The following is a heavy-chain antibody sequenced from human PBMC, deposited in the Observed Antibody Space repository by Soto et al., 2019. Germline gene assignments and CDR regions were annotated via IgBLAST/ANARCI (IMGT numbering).Heavy chain of an antibody. CDR2: ISSSSSTI. CDR1: GFTFSSYS. D-gene: IGHD5-12*01. Sequence: GGSLRLSCAASGFTFSSYSMNWVRQAPGKGLEWVSYISSSSSTIYYADSVKGRFTISRDNAKNSLYLQMNSLRAEDTAVYYCARDRTRAVFDDSGYDWVGWGQGTLVTVSS. CDR3: ARDRTRAVFDDSGYDWVG. J-gene: IGHJ4*02. V-gene: IGHV3-48*01.